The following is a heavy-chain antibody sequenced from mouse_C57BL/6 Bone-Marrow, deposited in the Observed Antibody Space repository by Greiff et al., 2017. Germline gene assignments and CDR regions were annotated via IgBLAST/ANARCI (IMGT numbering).Heavy chain of an antibody. CDR1: GYSITSGYY. Sequence: EVKLQESGPGLVKPSQSLSLTCSVTGYSITSGYYWNWIRQFPGNKLEWMGYISYDGSNNYNPSLKNRISITRDTSKNQFFLKLNSVTTEDTATYYCARDYYGSSYVVAYWGQGTLVTVAA. J-gene: IGHJ3*01. D-gene: IGHD1-1*01. V-gene: IGHV3-6*01. CDR2: ISYDGSN. CDR3: ARDYYGSSYVVAY.